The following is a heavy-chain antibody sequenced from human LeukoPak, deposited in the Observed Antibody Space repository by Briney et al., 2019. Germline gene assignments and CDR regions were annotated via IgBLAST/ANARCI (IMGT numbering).Heavy chain of an antibody. CDR3: ARGGEQWQVPVLFDY. V-gene: IGHV3-7*01. CDR1: GFTFRNYW. CDR2: IKQDGSGK. J-gene: IGHJ4*02. D-gene: IGHD6-19*01. Sequence: PGGSLRLSCAASGFTFRNYWMTWVRHAPGKELEWVANIKQDGSGKYYVDSVRGRFTISRDNAKNSLFLQLSSLRGEDTAVYYCARGGEQWQVPVLFDYWGQGTLVTVSS.